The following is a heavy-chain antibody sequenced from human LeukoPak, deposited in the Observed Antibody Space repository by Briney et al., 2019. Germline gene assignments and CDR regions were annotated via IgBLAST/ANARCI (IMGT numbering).Heavy chain of an antibody. V-gene: IGHV4-39*01. CDR1: GGAISSSSYY. Sequence: SETLSLTCTVSGGAISSSSYYWGWIRQPPGKGLEWIGSIYYSGSTYYNPSLESRVTISVDTSKNQFSLKLSSVTAADTAVYYCARVAARGYYYFDYWGQGTLVTVSS. CDR2: IYYSGST. CDR3: ARVAARGYYYFDY. J-gene: IGHJ4*02. D-gene: IGHD6-6*01.